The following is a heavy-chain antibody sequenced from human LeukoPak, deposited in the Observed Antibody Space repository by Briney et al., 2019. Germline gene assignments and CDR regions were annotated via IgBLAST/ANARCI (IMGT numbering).Heavy chain of an antibody. Sequence: GESLRLSYAASGFTFSTYALSWVRQAPGKGLEWVSGIRGSDGSTYYADSVKGRFAISRDNSKNTLYLQMNSLRAEDTAVYYCAKDVYGDYGGLDYWGQGTLVTVSS. D-gene: IGHD4-17*01. CDR3: AKDVYGDYGGLDY. CDR2: IRGSDGST. CDR1: GFTFSTYA. V-gene: IGHV3-23*01. J-gene: IGHJ4*02.